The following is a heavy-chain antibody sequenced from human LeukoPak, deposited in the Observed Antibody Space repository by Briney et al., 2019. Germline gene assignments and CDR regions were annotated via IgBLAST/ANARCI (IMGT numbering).Heavy chain of an antibody. D-gene: IGHD6-13*01. CDR2: LSGSGYSI. Sequence: GGSLRLSCAASGFTFSNYAMSWVRQAPGKGLEWVSSLSGSGYSIYYADSVKGRFTISTDNSKNTLYLQMNSLRAEDTAVYYCANLIKLAPFDYWGQGTLVTVSS. V-gene: IGHV3-23*01. CDR1: GFTFSNYA. J-gene: IGHJ4*02. CDR3: ANLIKLAPFDY.